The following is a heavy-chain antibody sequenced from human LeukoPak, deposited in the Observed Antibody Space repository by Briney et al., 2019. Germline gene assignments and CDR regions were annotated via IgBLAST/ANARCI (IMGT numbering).Heavy chain of an antibody. J-gene: IGHJ3*02. Sequence: GESLKISSGCGVSICTNYWICIGRQMPGKGLEWMGIIYPADSDTRYSPSFQGQVTISADKSISTAYLQWSTLKASDTAMYYCVSRSGVGDIDAIDICGQGTMVTVSS. CDR1: VSICTNYW. V-gene: IGHV5-51*01. CDR2: IYPADSDT. D-gene: IGHD2-21*01. CDR3: VSRSGVGDIDAIDI.